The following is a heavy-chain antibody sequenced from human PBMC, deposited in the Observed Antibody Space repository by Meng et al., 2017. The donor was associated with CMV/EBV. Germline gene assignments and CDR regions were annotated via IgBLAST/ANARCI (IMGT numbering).Heavy chain of an antibody. CDR3: ARTSARGTFDY. Sequence: SDTLSLTCTVSGGSISSYYWSWIRQPPGKGLEWIGYIYYSGSTNYNPSLKSRVTISVDTSKNQFSLKLSSVTAADTAVYYCARTSARGTFDYWGQGTLVTVSS. CDR2: IYYSGST. CDR1: GGSISSYY. V-gene: IGHV4-59*01. J-gene: IGHJ4*02.